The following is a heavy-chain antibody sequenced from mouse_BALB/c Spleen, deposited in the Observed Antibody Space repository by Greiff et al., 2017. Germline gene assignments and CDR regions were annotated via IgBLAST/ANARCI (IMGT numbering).Heavy chain of an antibody. CDR2: ISSGGST. CDR1: GFTFSSYA. Sequence: EVKLVESGGGLVKPGGSLKLSCAASGFTFSSYAMSWVRQTPEKRLEWVASISSGGSTYYPDSVKGRFTISRDNARNILYLQMSSLRSEDTAMYYCARGDGNHYYFDYWGQGTTLTVSS. J-gene: IGHJ2*01. CDR3: ARGDGNHYYFDY. D-gene: IGHD2-1*01. V-gene: IGHV5-6-5*01.